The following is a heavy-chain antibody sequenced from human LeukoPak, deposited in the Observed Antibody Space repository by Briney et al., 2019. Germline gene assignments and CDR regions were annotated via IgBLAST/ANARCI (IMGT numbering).Heavy chain of an antibody. Sequence: GGSLRLSCAASGFTFSSYSMNWVRQAPGKGLEWVSSISSSSSYIYYADSVKGRFTISRDNAKNSLYLQMNSLRAGDTAVYYCARDRPYYYGMDVWGQGTTVTVSS. V-gene: IGHV3-21*01. CDR1: GFTFSSYS. CDR3: ARDRPYYYGMDV. J-gene: IGHJ6*02. CDR2: ISSSSSYI. D-gene: IGHD6-6*01.